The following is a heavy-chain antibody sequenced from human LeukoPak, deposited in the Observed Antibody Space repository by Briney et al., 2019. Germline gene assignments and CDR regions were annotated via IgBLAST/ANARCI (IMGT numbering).Heavy chain of an antibody. CDR3: ASLSSSWNDY. V-gene: IGHV3-66*01. Sequence: GGSLRLSCAASGFTLSSYAMSWVRQAPGKGLEWVSVIYSGGSTYYADSVKGRFTISRDNSKNTLYLQMNSLRAEDTAVYYCASLSSSWNDYWGQGTLVTVSS. D-gene: IGHD6-13*01. CDR2: IYSGGST. CDR1: GFTLSSYA. J-gene: IGHJ4*02.